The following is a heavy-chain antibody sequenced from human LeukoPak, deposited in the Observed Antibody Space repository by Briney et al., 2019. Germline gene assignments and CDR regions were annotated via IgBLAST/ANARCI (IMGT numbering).Heavy chain of an antibody. CDR1: GGSIISYY. D-gene: IGHD3-22*01. CDR2: VSDSGST. Sequence: PSETLSLTCTVSGGSIISYYWSWIRQSPGKGLEWIGYVSDSGSTNYNPSLKSRVIISLDTSKSRFSLKLSSVTAADTAVYYCARLDMIFVGDIMDVWGQGTTVIVSS. J-gene: IGHJ6*02. V-gene: IGHV4-59*08. CDR3: ARLDMIFVGDIMDV.